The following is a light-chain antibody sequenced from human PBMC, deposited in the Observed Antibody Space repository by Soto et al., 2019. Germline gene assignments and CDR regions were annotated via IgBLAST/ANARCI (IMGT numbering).Light chain of an antibody. CDR1: SSNIGAGYD. V-gene: IGLV1-40*01. J-gene: IGLJ1*01. Sequence: QSMLTQPPSVSGAPGQRVTISCTGSSSNIGAGYDVHWYQQLPGTAPKLLIYGNSNRPSGVPDRFSGSKSGTSASLAITGLQAEDEADYYCQSYDSSLRGYVFATGTKVTVL. CDR2: GNS. CDR3: QSYDSSLRGYV.